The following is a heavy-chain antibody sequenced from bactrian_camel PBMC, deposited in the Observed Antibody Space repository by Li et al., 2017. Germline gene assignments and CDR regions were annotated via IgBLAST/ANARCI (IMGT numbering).Heavy chain of an antibody. V-gene: IGHV3S54*01. Sequence: VQLVESGGGSVQAGGSLKLSYAASGNILGLCDMGWYRQAPGKEREGVAAIYTADGSTYYADSVKGQFTISRDNAKNTLYLQMNNLKPEDTAVYYCATSWVRRTYGDYWAFGYWGQGTQVTVS. D-gene: IGHD3*01. CDR3: ATSWVRRTYGDYWAFGY. J-gene: IGHJ6*01. CDR2: IYTADGST. CDR1: GNILGLCD.